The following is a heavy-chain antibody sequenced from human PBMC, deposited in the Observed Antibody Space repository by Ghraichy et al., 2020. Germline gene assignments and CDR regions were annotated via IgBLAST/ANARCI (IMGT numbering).Heavy chain of an antibody. V-gene: IGHV3-74*01. D-gene: IGHD6-13*01. CDR3: ARGKSPYSSSNVPSSYGMDV. Sequence: GESLNISCAASGFTFSHNWLHWVRQAPGKGLVWVSRINSEGSWTNYADSVQGRFTISRDNAKSTRYLQMNSLRAEDTAVYYCARGKSPYSSSNVPSSYGMDVWGQGTTVTVS. J-gene: IGHJ6*02. CDR2: INSEGSWT. CDR1: GFTFSHNW.